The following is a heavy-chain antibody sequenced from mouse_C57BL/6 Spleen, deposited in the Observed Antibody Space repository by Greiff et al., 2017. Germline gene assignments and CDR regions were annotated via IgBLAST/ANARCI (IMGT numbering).Heavy chain of an antibody. CDR2: IRLKSDNYAT. Sequence: EVMLVESGGGLVQPGGSMKLSCVASGFTFSNYWMNWVRQSPEKGLEWVAQIRLKSDNYATHYAESVKGRFTISRDYSKSSVYLQMNNLRAEDTGIYYCTGDDDYAMDYWGQGTSVTVSS. CDR1: GFTFSNYW. V-gene: IGHV6-3*01. CDR3: TGDDDYAMDY. J-gene: IGHJ4*01. D-gene: IGHD2-12*01.